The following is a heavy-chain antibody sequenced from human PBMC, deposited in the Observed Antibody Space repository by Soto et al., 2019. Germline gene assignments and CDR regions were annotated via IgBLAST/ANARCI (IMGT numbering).Heavy chain of an antibody. CDR2: IYYSGST. V-gene: IGHV4-39*01. CDR1: GGSISSSSYY. J-gene: IGHJ4*02. CDR3: ARHWDKYYDFWSGYSSPFDY. D-gene: IGHD3-3*01. Sequence: PSETLSLTCTVSGGSISSSSYYWGWIRQPPGKGLEWIGSIYYSGSTYYNPSLKSRVTISVDTSKNQFSLKLSSVTAADTAVYYCARHWDKYYDFWSGYSSPFDYWGQGTLVTVSS.